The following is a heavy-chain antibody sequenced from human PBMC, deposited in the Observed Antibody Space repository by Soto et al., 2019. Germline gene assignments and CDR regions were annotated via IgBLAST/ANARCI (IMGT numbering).Heavy chain of an antibody. CDR2: TRQDGGQE. J-gene: IGHJ4*02. CDR3: ARYPNPTVAGLPFDL. V-gene: IGHV3-7*03. Sequence: EVQLVESGGGLVQPGGSLRLSCAASGFTFSSYWMSWVRQAPGKGLEWVAHTRQDGGQEYYVDSVKGRFTISRDNAKNSLYLQMNSLRVEDTAVYYCARYPNPTVAGLPFDLWCQGTLVTVSS. CDR1: GFTFSSYW. D-gene: IGHD6-19*01.